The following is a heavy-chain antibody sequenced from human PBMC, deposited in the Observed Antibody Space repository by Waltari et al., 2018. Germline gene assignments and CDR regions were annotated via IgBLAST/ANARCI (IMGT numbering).Heavy chain of an antibody. J-gene: IGHJ4*02. CDR2: IYTSGST. V-gene: IGHV4-61*02. CDR1: GGSISSGSYY. CDR3: ARGLIAAAEG. D-gene: IGHD6-13*01. Sequence: QVQLQESGPGLVKPSQTLSLTCTVSGGSISSGSYYWSWIRQPAGKGLEWIGRIYTSGSTNYNPSLKSRVTISVDTSKNQFSLKLSSVTAADTAVYYCARGLIAAAEGWGQGTLVTVSS.